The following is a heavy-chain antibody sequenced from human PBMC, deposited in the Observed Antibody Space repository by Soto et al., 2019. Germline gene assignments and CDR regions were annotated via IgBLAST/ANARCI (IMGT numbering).Heavy chain of an antibody. Sequence: EVQLLESGGGLVQPGGSLRLSCAASGFTFSSYAMSWVRQAPGKGLEWVSAISGSVSSTYYADSVKGRFTISRDNSKNTLDLQMNSVRADDTAVYYCAKSPGSGWAYYYYGMDVWGQGTTVTVSS. V-gene: IGHV3-23*01. D-gene: IGHD6-19*01. CDR3: AKSPGSGWAYYYYGMDV. J-gene: IGHJ6*02. CDR2: ISGSVSST. CDR1: GFTFSSYA.